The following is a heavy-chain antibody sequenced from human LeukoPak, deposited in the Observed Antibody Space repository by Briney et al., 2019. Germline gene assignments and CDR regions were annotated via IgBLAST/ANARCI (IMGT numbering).Heavy chain of an antibody. V-gene: IGHV1-2*04. CDR1: GYTFTGYY. CDR2: INPNSGGT. Sequence: GASVKVSCKASGYTFTGYYMHWVRQAPGQGLEWMGWINPNSGGTNYAQKFQGWVTMTRDTSISTAYMELSRLRSDDTAVYYCARDSPLGPLGYYYYYYGMDVWGQGTTVTVSS. J-gene: IGHJ6*02. D-gene: IGHD7-27*01. CDR3: ARDSPLGPLGYYYYYYGMDV.